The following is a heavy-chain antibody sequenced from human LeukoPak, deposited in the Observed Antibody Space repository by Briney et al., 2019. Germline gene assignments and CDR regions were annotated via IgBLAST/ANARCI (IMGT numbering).Heavy chain of an antibody. CDR3: ARVQLGGDYALDY. CDR2: MNPNSGNT. Sequence: GASVKVSCKASGYTFTNYGISWVRQATGQELEWMGWMNPNSGNTGYAQKFQGRVTMTRNTSISTAYMELSSLRSEDTAVYYCARVQLGGDYALDYWGQGTLVTVSS. D-gene: IGHD4-17*01. V-gene: IGHV1-8*02. J-gene: IGHJ4*02. CDR1: GYTFTNYG.